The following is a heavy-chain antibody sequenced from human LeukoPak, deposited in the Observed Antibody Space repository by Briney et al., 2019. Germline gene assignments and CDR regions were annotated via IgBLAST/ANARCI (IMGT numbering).Heavy chain of an antibody. D-gene: IGHD3-22*01. V-gene: IGHV3-43*01. CDR1: DXX. CDR2: ISWDGGST. CDR3: AMGGYYDSSGYRL. J-gene: IGHJ4*02. Sequence: DXXXXXVRXAPGXXLXWVSLISWDGGSTYYADSVKGRFTISRDNSKNSLYLQMNSLRTEDTALYYCAMGGYYDSSGYRLWGQGTLVTVSS.